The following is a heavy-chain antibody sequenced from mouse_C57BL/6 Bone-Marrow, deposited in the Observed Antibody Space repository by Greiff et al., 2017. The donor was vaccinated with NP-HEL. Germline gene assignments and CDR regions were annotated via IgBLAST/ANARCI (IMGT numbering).Heavy chain of an antibody. CDR2: IWSGGST. CDR3: ARNYGSSYDYYAMDY. Sequence: QVQLKQSGPGLVQPSQSLSITCTVSGFSLTSYGVHWVRQSPGKGLEWLGVIWSGGSTDYNAAFISSLSISKDNSKSQVFFKMNSLQADDTAIYYCARNYGSSYDYYAMDYWGQGTSVTVSS. D-gene: IGHD1-1*01. V-gene: IGHV2-2*01. CDR1: GFSLTSYG. J-gene: IGHJ4*01.